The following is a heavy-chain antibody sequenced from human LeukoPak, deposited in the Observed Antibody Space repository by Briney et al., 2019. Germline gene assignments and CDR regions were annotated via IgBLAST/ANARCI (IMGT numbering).Heavy chain of an antibody. CDR2: IYTSGST. CDR1: GGSISSYN. J-gene: IGHJ5*02. D-gene: IGHD2-8*01. V-gene: IGHV4-4*07. Sequence: SETLSLTCTVSGGSISSYNWSWIRNPAGQGLEWIGRIYTSGSTNYNPSLKTRVTMSVDTSKNQFSLKLSSVTAADPAVYYCARGSPNGFALDGWFDPWGQGTLVTVSS. CDR3: ARGSPNGFALDGWFDP.